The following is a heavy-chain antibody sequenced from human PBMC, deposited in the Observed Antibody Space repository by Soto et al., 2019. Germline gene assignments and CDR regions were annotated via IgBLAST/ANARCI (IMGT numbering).Heavy chain of an antibody. CDR2: ISWNSGSI. D-gene: IGHD4-4*01. Sequence: EVQLVESGGGLVQPGRSLRLSCAASGFTFDDYAMHWVRQAPGKGLEWVSGISWNSGSIGYADSVKGRFTISRDNAKNSLYLQMNSLRAEDTALYYCAKAYSNYLYYGMVVWGQGTTVTVSS. CDR3: AKAYSNYLYYGMVV. J-gene: IGHJ6*02. V-gene: IGHV3-9*01. CDR1: GFTFDDYA.